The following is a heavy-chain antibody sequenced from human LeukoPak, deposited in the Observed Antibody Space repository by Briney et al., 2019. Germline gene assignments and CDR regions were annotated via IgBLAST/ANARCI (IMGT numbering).Heavy chain of an antibody. Sequence: SETLSLTCTVSGGSISSRYGSWVRQPPGKGLEWIGYIYYSGSTNYNPSLKSRVTISVDTSKNQFSLKLSSVTAADTAVYYCATAYYYGAGSYDAFDIWGQGTMVTVSS. CDR1: GGSISSRY. CDR3: ATAYYYGAGSYDAFDI. V-gene: IGHV4-59*11. J-gene: IGHJ3*02. CDR2: IYYSGST. D-gene: IGHD3-10*01.